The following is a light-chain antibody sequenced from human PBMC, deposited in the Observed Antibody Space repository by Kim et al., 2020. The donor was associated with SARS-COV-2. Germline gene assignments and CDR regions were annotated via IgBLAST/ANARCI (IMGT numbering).Light chain of an antibody. CDR3: NSRGSSGNQVV. CDR1: SLRSYY. Sequence: SSELTQDPAVSVALGQTVRITCQGDSLRSYYASWYQQKPGQAPVVVIYGKNNRPSGIPDRFSGSSSGNTDSLTITGAQAEDEADYYCNSRGSSGNQVVFG. J-gene: IGLJ2*01. CDR2: GKN. V-gene: IGLV3-19*01.